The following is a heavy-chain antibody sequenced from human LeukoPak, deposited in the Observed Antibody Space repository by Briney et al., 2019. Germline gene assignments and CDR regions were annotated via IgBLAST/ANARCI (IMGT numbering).Heavy chain of an antibody. J-gene: IGHJ4*02. V-gene: IGHV4-59*01. D-gene: IGHD1-26*01. CDR3: ARDNADSGSYFLDY. CDR2: VYYSGST. CDR1: GGSISSFY. Sequence: SETLSLTCIVSGGSISSFYWNWIRQPPGKGLEWIGYVYYSGSTKYNPSLKSRVTISIDTSKNQFSLKLSSVTAADTAVYYCARDNADSGSYFLDYWGQGTLVTVSS.